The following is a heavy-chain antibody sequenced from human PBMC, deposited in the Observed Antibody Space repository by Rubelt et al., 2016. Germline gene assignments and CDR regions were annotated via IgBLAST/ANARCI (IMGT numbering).Heavy chain of an antibody. J-gene: IGHJ4*02. CDR1: GGSISSSSNY. CDR2: IYYSGNT. Sequence: QVRLQESGPGLVKPSETLSLTCSVSGGSISSSSNYWGWIRQPPGKGLEWIGSIYYSGNTYYNPPLKSRVTISGDTPKNQFSRKLGSGTAADTAVYYCARRFEYSSSWYGDYYFDSWGQGTLVTVSS. V-gene: IGHV4-39*07. CDR3: ARRFEYSSSWYGDYYFDS. D-gene: IGHD6-13*01.